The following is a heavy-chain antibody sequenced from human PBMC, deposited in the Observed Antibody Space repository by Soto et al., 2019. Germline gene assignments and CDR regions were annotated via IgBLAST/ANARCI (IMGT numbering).Heavy chain of an antibody. J-gene: IGHJ4*02. D-gene: IGHD3-10*01. CDR1: GGSISTDNYY. Sequence: QVQLQESGPGLVKPAETLSLTCIVSGGSISTDNYYWAWIRQPPGKGLEWIGSIYYSGSTNYNPSLKSRVTMSVDTSQNQFSLKLTSVTAADTAVYYCARLYGSGRLGGVYWGQGTLVSVSS. CDR3: ARLYGSGRLGGVY. V-gene: IGHV4-39*01. CDR2: IYYSGST.